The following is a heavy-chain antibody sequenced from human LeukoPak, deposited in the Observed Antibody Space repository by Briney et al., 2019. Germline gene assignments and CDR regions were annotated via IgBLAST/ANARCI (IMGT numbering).Heavy chain of an antibody. Sequence: SETLSLTCTVSGGSIGTYYWSWIRQPPGKGLEWIGYIYYSGSTNYNPSLKSRVTISVDTFTNQFSLKLSSVTAADTAVYYCARTTRDYGSGSYFDYWGQGTLVTVSS. CDR3: ARTTRDYGSGSYFDY. J-gene: IGHJ4*02. CDR2: IYYSGST. D-gene: IGHD3-10*01. CDR1: GGSIGTYY. V-gene: IGHV4-59*08.